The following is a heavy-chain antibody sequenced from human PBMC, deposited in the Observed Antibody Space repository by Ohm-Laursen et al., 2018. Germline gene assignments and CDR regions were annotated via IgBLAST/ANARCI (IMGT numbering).Heavy chain of an antibody. J-gene: IGHJ3*02. CDR2: IYASGTT. Sequence: TLSLTCTVSGASISSYYWSWIRQPAGKGLEWIGRIYASGTTYYNPSLKSRVTISVDTSKNQFSLKLSSVTAADTAVYYCASLLRSPDAFDIWGQGTMVTVSP. CDR3: ASLLRSPDAFDI. CDR1: GASISSYY. V-gene: IGHV4-4*07.